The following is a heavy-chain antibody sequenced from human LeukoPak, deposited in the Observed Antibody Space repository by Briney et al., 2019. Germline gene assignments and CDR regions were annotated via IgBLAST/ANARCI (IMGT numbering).Heavy chain of an antibody. CDR1: GGSISNFY. D-gene: IGHD3-10*01. CDR2: IYHSGST. CDR3: ARGTGSGSYYNAPIDY. V-gene: IGHV4-59*04. Sequence: SETLSLTCTVSGGSISNFYWTWIRQPPGKGLEWIGSIYHSGSTYYNPSLKSRVTISVDTSKNQFSLKLSSVTAADTAVYYCARGTGSGSYYNAPIDYWGQGTLVTVSS. J-gene: IGHJ4*02.